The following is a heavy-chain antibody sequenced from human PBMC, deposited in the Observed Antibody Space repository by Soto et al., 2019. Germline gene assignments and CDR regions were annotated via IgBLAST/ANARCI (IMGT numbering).Heavy chain of an antibody. D-gene: IGHD4-4*01. J-gene: IGHJ1*01. Sequence: QVQLVQSGAEVKKPGSSVKVSCKASGGTFSTYPISWVRQAPGQGLEWMGGINPIFCTANYEQKLQGRVTITADESKTTAYIQLSSLRSDDPAVYYCARLRASNYEAYQHWGQGTLVTVSS. V-gene: IGHV1-69*12. CDR3: ARLRASNYEAYQH. CDR1: GGTFSTYP. CDR2: INPIFCTA.